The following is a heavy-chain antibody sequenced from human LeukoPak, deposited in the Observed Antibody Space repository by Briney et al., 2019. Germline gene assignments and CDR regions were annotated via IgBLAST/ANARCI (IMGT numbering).Heavy chain of an antibody. D-gene: IGHD1-26*01. CDR2: ISAYNGNT. V-gene: IGHV1-18*01. J-gene: IGHJ4*02. CDR3: ARVSGSYSGSYWEHY. CDR1: GYTFTSYG. Sequence: ASVKVSCKASGYTFTSYGISWVRQAPGQGLEWMGWISAYNGNTNYAQKLQGRVTMTTDTSTSTAYMELRSLRSDDTDVYYCARVSGSYSGSYWEHYWGQGTLVNVSS.